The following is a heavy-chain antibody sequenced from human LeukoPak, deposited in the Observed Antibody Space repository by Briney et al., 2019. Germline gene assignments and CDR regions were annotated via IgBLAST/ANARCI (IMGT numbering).Heavy chain of an antibody. V-gene: IGHV3-9*01. Sequence: GRSLRLSCAASGFTFDDYAMHWVRQAPGKGLEWVSGISWNSGSIGYADSVKGRFTISRDNAKNSLYLQMNSLRAEDTALYYCAKGGVGVYYDSSGSQTSDYWGQGTLVTVSS. CDR2: ISWNSGSI. D-gene: IGHD3-22*01. J-gene: IGHJ4*02. CDR1: GFTFDDYA. CDR3: AKGGVGVYYDSSGSQTSDY.